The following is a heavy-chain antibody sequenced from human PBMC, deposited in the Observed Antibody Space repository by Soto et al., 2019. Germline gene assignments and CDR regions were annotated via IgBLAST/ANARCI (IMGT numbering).Heavy chain of an antibody. V-gene: IGHV3-23*01. CDR2: ITASGGVT. CDR1: GFTFSTYA. D-gene: IGHD5-18*01. J-gene: IGHJ4*02. CDR3: ARGKGGYSYRFDF. Sequence: EVQLLESGGGLVQPGGSLRLSCAASGFTFSTYAMNWVRQAPGKGLDWVSTITASGGVTFYEDSVKCRFTISRDNSENTMYLQLSNLRAEDTALYFCARGKGGYSYRFDFWGQGTLVTVSS.